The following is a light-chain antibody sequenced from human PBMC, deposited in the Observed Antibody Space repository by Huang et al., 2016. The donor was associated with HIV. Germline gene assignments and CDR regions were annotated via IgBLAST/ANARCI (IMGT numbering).Light chain of an antibody. J-gene: IGKJ1*01. CDR1: QSLRNN. Sequence: IVLTQSPATLSVSPGERATLSCRASQSLRNNLAWYQQRPGQAPRPLIYVASNRAAFIPARFSGSCSDTEFTLTISSLQSGDFAIYYCHQYNDWPPEWSFAQGTRVDI. CDR3: HQYNDWPPEWS. V-gene: IGKV3-15*01. CDR2: VAS.